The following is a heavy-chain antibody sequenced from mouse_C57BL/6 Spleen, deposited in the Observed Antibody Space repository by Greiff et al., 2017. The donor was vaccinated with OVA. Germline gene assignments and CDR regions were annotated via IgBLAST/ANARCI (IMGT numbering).Heavy chain of an antibody. V-gene: IGHV1-66*01. CDR1: GYRFTSYY. D-gene: IGHD2-5*01. Sequence: VKLQQSGPELVKPGASVKISCKASGYRFTSYYIHWVKQRPGQGLEWIGWIYPGSGNTKYNEKFKGKATLTADTSSSTAYMQLSSLTSEDSAVYYCARGKISYSNYLDYWGQGTTLTVSS. J-gene: IGHJ2*01. CDR2: IYPGSGNT. CDR3: ARGKISYSNYLDY.